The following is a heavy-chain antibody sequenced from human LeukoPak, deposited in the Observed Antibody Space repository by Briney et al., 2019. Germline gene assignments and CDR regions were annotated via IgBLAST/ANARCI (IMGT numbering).Heavy chain of an antibody. D-gene: IGHD2-21*02. CDR2: IKQDGSEK. Sequence: GALRLSCAASGFTFSSYWMSWVRQAPGKGQEWVANIKQDGSEKYYVDSVKGRFTISRDNAKNTLYLQMNSLRAEDTAVYYCARDEGDSNGGLYYGMDVWGQGTTVTVSS. CDR1: GFTFSSYW. J-gene: IGHJ6*02. CDR3: ARDEGDSNGGLYYGMDV. V-gene: IGHV3-7*01.